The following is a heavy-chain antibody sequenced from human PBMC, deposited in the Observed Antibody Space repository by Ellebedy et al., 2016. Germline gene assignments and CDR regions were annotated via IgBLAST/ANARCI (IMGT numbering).Heavy chain of an antibody. CDR1: ELNLGNYF. J-gene: IGHJ4*02. CDR2: ISGAGYTT. CDR3: YYGHYSAS. V-gene: IGHV3-23*01. Sequence: GGSLRLXXTASELNLGNYFMSWVRRAPGKGLEWVATISGAGYTTFFADSVKGRFTISRDNSRDTLYLQMNSLRAEDTAVYYCYYGHYSASWGQGTLVTVSS. D-gene: IGHD4-17*01.